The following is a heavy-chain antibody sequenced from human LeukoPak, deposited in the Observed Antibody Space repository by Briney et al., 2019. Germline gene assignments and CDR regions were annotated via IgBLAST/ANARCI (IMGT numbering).Heavy chain of an antibody. D-gene: IGHD4-23*01. V-gene: IGHV3-11*06. Sequence: PGGSLRLSCAASGFTLSNYEMTWFRQAPGKGLEWVSYISGGSSDTNFADSVKGRFTISGDNAKNSLYLQMNSLRAEDTAVYYCARVSLLDDGGLGDYWGQGALVTVSS. CDR1: GFTLSNYE. J-gene: IGHJ4*02. CDR3: ARVSLLDDGGLGDY. CDR2: ISGGSSDT.